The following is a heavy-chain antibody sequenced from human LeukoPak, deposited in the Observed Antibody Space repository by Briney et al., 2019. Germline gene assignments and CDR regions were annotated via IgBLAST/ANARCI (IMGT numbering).Heavy chain of an antibody. CDR1: GGSINTYY. Sequence: PSETLSLTCTVSGGSINTYYWSWIRQPPGKGLEWIGYIYYSGSTNYNPSLKSRVTISIDTSKIQFSLKLTSVTAADTAVYYCARVEVVVPAAPDAFDIWGQGTMVTVSS. CDR2: IYYSGST. J-gene: IGHJ3*02. V-gene: IGHV4-59*01. D-gene: IGHD2-2*01. CDR3: ARVEVVVPAAPDAFDI.